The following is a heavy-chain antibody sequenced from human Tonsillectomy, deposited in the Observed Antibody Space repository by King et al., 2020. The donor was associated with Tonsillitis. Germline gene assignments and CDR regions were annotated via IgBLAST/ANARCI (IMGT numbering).Heavy chain of an antibody. D-gene: IGHD6-19*01. Sequence: QLVQSGAEVKKPGESLKISCKASGYSFTSYWIGWVRQMPGKGLEWMGFIYPGDSDTGYSPSFQGQVTISADKSIRTAYLQWSSLKASDTAMYYCARLETSSGWYVAYWGQGTLVTVSS. CDR2: IYPGDSDT. J-gene: IGHJ4*02. CDR1: GYSFTSYW. CDR3: ARLETSSGWYVAY. V-gene: IGHV5-51*01.